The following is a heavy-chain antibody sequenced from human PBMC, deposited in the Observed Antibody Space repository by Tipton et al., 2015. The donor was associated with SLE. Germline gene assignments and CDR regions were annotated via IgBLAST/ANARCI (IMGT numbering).Heavy chain of an antibody. CDR1: GGSISSSDW. CDR3: ARPYGGNPVASYGMDV. CDR2: IYYSGST. V-gene: IGHV4-39*01. Sequence: TLSLTCAVSGGSISSSDWWTWVRQPPGKGLEWIGSIYYSGSTYYNPSLKSRVTISVDTSKNQFSLKLSSVTAADTAVYYCARPYGGNPVASYGMDVWGQGTTVTVSS. J-gene: IGHJ6*02. D-gene: IGHD4-23*01.